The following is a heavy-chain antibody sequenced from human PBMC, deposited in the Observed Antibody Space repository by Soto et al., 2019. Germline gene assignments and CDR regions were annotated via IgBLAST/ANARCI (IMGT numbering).Heavy chain of an antibody. Sequence: SETLSLTCAVSGGSIISGGYYWIWIRQHPGKGLEWIGYIYYSGSTYYNPSLKSRVTISVDTSKNQFSLKLNSVTAADTAVYYCARDRPWSGLDYWGKGTLVTVSS. CDR2: IYYSGST. D-gene: IGHD3-3*01. CDR3: ARDRPWSGLDY. J-gene: IGHJ4*02. CDR1: GGSIISGGYY. V-gene: IGHV4-31*11.